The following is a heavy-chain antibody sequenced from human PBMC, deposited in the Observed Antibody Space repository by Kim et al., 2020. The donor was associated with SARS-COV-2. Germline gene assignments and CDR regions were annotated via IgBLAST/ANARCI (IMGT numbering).Heavy chain of an antibody. J-gene: IGHJ4*02. Sequence: GGSLRLSCSASGFTFSNYNMNWVRQAPGKGLEWVSFISSSSRTIYYADSVKGRFTISRDNAENSLFLQMNGLRAEDTALLYCATVLSKYSNYWGQGTLVIVSS. D-gene: IGHD2-15*01. CDR1: GFTFSNYN. V-gene: IGHV3-48*01. CDR3: ATVLSKYSNY. CDR2: ISSSSRTI.